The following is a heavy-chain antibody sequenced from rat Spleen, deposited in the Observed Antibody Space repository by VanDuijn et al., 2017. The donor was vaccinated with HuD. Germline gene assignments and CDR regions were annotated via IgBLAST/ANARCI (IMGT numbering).Heavy chain of an antibody. CDR2: ISYDGSST. J-gene: IGHJ2*01. CDR1: GFTFSDYY. V-gene: IGHV5-29*01. Sequence: EVQLVESDGGLVQPGRSLKLSCAASGFTFSDYYMAWVRQAPTKGLEWVATISYDGSSTYYRDSVKGRFTISRDNAKSTLYLQMDSLRSEDTATYYCARLRRVEGYFDYWGQGVMVTVSS. CDR3: ARLRRVEGYFDY. D-gene: IGHD1-11*01.